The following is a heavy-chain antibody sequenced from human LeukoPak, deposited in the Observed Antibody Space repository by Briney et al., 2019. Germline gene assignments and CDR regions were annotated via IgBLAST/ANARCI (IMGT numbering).Heavy chain of an antibody. D-gene: IGHD3-3*01. CDR2: IYYSGST. J-gene: IGHJ4*02. V-gene: IGHV4-31*03. Sequence: SETLSLTCTVSGGSIRSGDYSWNWIRQHPGKGLEWIGYIYYSGSTYYNPSLTSRVTMSVDTSKNQFSPKLSSVTAADTAVYYCAREVNYDFWSGYAARATFDYWGQGTLVTVSS. CDR3: AREVNYDFWSGYAARATFDY. CDR1: GGSIRSGDYS.